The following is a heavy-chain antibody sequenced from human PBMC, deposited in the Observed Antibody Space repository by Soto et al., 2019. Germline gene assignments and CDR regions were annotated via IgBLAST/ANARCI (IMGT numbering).Heavy chain of an antibody. V-gene: IGHV3-30-3*01. Sequence: QVQLVESGGGLVQPGRSLRLSCAASGFTFNTYALHWVRQAPGRGLEWVALISYDGSNKYYADSVRGRFTLSRDNSKNTLYLQMNSLRAEDTAVYYCARVSYYDILTIGYWGQGTLVTVSS. J-gene: IGHJ4*02. CDR2: ISYDGSNK. CDR1: GFTFNTYA. D-gene: IGHD3-9*01. CDR3: ARVSYYDILTIGY.